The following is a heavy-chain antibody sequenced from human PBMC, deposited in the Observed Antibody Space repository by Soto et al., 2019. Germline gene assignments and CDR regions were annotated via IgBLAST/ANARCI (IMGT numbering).Heavy chain of an antibody. Sequence: QVQLVQSGAEVKKPGSSVKVSCKASGGTFGNSAISWVRQAPGQGLEWMGGNIPSFATGNSAPEFQGRLTITTDKSTTTAYMELSSLRSEDTAVYYCARSYYGSGSYWFYGMDVWGQGTTVTVSS. V-gene: IGHV1-69*06. D-gene: IGHD3-10*01. J-gene: IGHJ6*02. CDR3: ARSYYGSGSYWFYGMDV. CDR1: GGTFGNSA. CDR2: NIPSFATG.